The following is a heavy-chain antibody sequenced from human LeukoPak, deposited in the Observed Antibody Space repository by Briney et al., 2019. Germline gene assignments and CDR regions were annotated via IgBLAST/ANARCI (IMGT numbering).Heavy chain of an antibody. CDR1: GFTFSSYG. V-gene: IGHV3-30*02. Sequence: GGSLRLSCAASGFTFSSYGMHWVRQAPGKGLEWVAFIRYDGSYKYYADSVKGRFTISRDNSKNTVYLQMNSLRAEDTAVYYCAKDLYYYYMDVWGKGTTVTVSS. CDR3: AKDLYYYYMDV. J-gene: IGHJ6*03. CDR2: IRYDGSYK.